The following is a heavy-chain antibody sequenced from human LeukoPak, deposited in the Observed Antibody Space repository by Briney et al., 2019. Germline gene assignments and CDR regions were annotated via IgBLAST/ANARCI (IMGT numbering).Heavy chain of an antibody. J-gene: IGHJ4*02. V-gene: IGHV4-59*01. CDR2: IYYSGST. D-gene: IGHD2-8*01. CDR1: GGSISSYN. CDR3: ARGHPLYAIVLDY. Sequence: PSETLSLTCTVPGGSISSYNWSWIRQPPGKGLEWIEYIYYSGSTNYHPSLKSRVTISVDTSRNQFSLKLSSVTAADTAVYYCARGHPLYAIVLDYWGQGTLVTVSS.